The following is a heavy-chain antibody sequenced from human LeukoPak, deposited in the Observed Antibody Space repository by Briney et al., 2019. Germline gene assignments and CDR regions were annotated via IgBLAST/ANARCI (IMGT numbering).Heavy chain of an antibody. CDR1: GGSISSSSYY. CDR2: IYYSGST. J-gene: IGHJ4*02. Sequence: SETLSLTCTVSGGSISSSSYYWGWIRQPPGKGLEWIGSIYYSGSTYYNPSLKSRVTISVDTSKNQFSLKLSSVTAADTAVYYCAITFIELITMVRGGGYFDYWGQGTLVTVSS. D-gene: IGHD3-10*01. CDR3: AITFIELITMVRGGGYFDY. V-gene: IGHV4-39*01.